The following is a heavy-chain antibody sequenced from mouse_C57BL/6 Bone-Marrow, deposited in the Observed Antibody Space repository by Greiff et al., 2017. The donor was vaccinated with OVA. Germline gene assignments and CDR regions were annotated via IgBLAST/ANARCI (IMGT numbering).Heavy chain of an antibody. CDR2: IYPGDGDT. V-gene: IGHV1-80*01. D-gene: IGHD1-1*01. CDR3: ARWGYYGSSVFDY. CDR1: GYAFSSYW. Sequence: VQLVESGAELVKPGASVKISCKASGYAFSSYWMNWVKQRPGKGLEWIGQIYPGDGDTNYNGKFKGKATLTADKSSSTAYMQLSSLTSEDSAVYFCARWGYYGSSVFDYWGQGTTLTVSS. J-gene: IGHJ2*01.